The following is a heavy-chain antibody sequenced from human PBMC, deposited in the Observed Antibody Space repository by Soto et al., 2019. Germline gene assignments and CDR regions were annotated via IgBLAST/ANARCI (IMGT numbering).Heavy chain of an antibody. CDR1: GFTFSSYS. Sequence: PGGSLRLSCAASGFTFSSYSMNWVRQAPGKGLEWVSSISSSSSYIYYADSVKGRFTISRDNAKNSLYLQMNSLRAEDTAVYYCARDGPPLIQLWSEYDYWGQGTLVTVSS. CDR2: ISSSSSYI. V-gene: IGHV3-21*01. J-gene: IGHJ4*02. CDR3: ARDGPPLIQLWSEYDY. D-gene: IGHD5-18*01.